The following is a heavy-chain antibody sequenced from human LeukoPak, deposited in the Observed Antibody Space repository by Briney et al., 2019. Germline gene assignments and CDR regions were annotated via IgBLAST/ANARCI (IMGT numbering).Heavy chain of an antibody. CDR1: GFTFTNYA. J-gene: IGHJ4*02. V-gene: IGHV3-23*01. D-gene: IGHD1-20*01. Sequence: PGGSLRLSCAASGFTFTNYAVSWVRQAPGKGLEWVSVLTGDGGTYYADSVKGRFTNSRDDSKNTLFLQMNSLRAEDTAVYFCAKVKWKLIGYFDYWGQGTLVTVSS. CDR2: LTGDGGT. CDR3: AKVKWKLIGYFDY.